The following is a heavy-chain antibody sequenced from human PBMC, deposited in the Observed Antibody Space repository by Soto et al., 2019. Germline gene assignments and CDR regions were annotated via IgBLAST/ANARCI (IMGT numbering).Heavy chain of an antibody. Sequence: EVQLVESGGGLVQPGGSLRLSCAASGFTFSSFWMTWVRQAPGKGLEWVANINVDGREEYYVDSVKGRFTISRDNAKNSLYLQMTSLRAEETAVYYCARAFYYDSSGHYYYYALDVWGQGTTVTVSS. CDR2: INVDGREE. J-gene: IGHJ6*02. CDR1: GFTFSSFW. D-gene: IGHD3-22*01. V-gene: IGHV3-7*04. CDR3: ARAFYYDSSGHYYYYALDV.